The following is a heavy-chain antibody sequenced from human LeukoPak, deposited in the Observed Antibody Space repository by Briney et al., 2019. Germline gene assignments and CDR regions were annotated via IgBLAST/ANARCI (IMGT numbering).Heavy chain of an antibody. V-gene: IGHV4-31*03. J-gene: IGHJ4*02. Sequence: SQTLSLTCTVSGGSISSGGYYWSWIRQHPGKGLEWIGYTYYSGSTYYNPSLKSRVTISVDTSKNQFSLKLSSVTAADTAVYYCARDRGSSWKYFDYWGQGTLVTVSS. CDR2: TYYSGST. CDR1: GGSISSGGYY. D-gene: IGHD6-13*01. CDR3: ARDRGSSWKYFDY.